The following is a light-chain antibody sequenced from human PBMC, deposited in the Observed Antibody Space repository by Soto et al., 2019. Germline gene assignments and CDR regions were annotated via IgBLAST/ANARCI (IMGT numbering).Light chain of an antibody. CDR1: QSVTTN. V-gene: IGKV3-15*01. Sequence: EVVMTQSPATLSVSPGERVTFSCRASQSVTTNLAWYQHKPGQSPRLLISDASTGASGIPPRFSGSGSGTEFTLTISSLQPDDFATYYCQHYNSYSEAFGQGTKVDI. J-gene: IGKJ1*01. CDR2: DAS. CDR3: QHYNSYSEA.